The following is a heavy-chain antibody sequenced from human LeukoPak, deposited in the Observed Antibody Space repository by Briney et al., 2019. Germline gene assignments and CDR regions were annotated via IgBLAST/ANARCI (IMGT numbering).Heavy chain of an antibody. V-gene: IGHV1-69*13. Sequence: WASVKVSCKASGGTFSSYAISWVRQAPGQGLEWMGGITPIFGTANYAQKFQGRVTITADESTSTAYMELSSLRSEDTAVYYCARAGSTVTANIDYWGQGTLVTVSS. CDR3: ARAGSTVTANIDY. CDR2: ITPIFGTA. D-gene: IGHD4-17*01. J-gene: IGHJ4*02. CDR1: GGTFSSYA.